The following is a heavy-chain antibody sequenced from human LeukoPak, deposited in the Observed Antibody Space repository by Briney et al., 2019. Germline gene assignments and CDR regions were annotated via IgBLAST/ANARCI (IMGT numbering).Heavy chain of an antibody. V-gene: IGHV3-21*01. J-gene: IGHJ6*02. CDR3: ASNGVVVVAAMENYYGMDV. Sequence: PGGSLRLSCAASGFTFSSYSMNWVRQAPGKGLEWVSSISSSSYIYYADSVKGRFTISRDNAKNSLYLQMNSLRAEDTAVYYCASNGVVVVAAMENYYGMDVWGQGATVTVSS. CDR1: GFTFSSYS. D-gene: IGHD2-15*01. CDR2: ISSSSYI.